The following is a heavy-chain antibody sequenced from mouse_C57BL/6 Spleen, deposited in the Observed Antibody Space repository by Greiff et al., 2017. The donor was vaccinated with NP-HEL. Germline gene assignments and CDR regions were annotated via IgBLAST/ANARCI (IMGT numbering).Heavy chain of an antibody. D-gene: IGHD1-1*01. CDR1: GFSFNTYA. CDR2: IRSKSNNYAT. V-gene: IGHV10-1*01. J-gene: IGHJ4*01. CDR3: VRHGLLRTYAMDY. Sequence: EVKLVESGGGLVQPKGSLKLSCAASGFSFNTYAMNWVRQAPGKGLEWVARIRSKSNNYATYYADSVKDRFTTSRDDSESMLYLQMNNLKTEDTAMYYCVRHGLLRTYAMDYWGQGTSVTVSS.